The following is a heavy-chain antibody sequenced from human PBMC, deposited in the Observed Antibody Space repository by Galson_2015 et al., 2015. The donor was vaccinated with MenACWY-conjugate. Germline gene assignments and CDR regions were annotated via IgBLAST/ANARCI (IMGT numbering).Heavy chain of an antibody. CDR3: GRVLRAIVGATRGAFDI. V-gene: IGHV3-66*02. D-gene: IGHD1-26*01. Sequence: CMRLCCEASGFTVSSNYMSWVRQAPGKGLEWVSVIYSGGSTYYADSVKGRFTISRDNSKNTLYLQMNSLRAEDTAVYYCGRVLRAIVGATRGAFDIWGQGTMVTVSS. CDR2: IYSGGST. J-gene: IGHJ3*02. CDR1: GFTVSSNY.